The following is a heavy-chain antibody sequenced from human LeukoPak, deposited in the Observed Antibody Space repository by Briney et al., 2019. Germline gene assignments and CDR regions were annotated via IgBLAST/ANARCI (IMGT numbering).Heavy chain of an antibody. Sequence: ASVKVSCKASGYTFTSYYMHWVRQAPGQGLEWMGIINPSGGSTSYAQKFQGRVTMTRDTSTSTVYMELSSLRSEDTAVYYCARDKSRQQLPPTSDCWGQGTLVTVSS. CDR2: INPSGGST. CDR1: GYTFTSYY. CDR3: ARDKSRQQLPPTSDC. J-gene: IGHJ4*02. D-gene: IGHD6-13*01. V-gene: IGHV1-46*03.